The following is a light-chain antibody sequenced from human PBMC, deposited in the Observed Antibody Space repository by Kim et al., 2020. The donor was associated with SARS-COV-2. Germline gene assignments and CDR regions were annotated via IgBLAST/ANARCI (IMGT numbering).Light chain of an antibody. CDR1: QSVSSSY. CDR2: GAS. J-gene: IGKJ2*01. V-gene: IGKV3-20*01. CDR3: QQYGSSPLYT. Sequence: PGERATVSCRASQSVSSSYFAWYQQKPGQAPRLLIYGASTRAAGIPDRFSGSGSGTDFTLTISRLEPEDFAVYYCQQYGSSPLYTFGQGTKLEIK.